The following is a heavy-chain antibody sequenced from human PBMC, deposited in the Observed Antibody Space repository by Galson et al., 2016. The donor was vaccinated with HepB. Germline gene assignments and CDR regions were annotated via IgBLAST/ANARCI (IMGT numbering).Heavy chain of an antibody. CDR3: ARVYDGSGFLSRGWYFDL. J-gene: IGHJ2*01. CDR2: LYSGGGST. V-gene: IGHV3-53*01. D-gene: IGHD3-22*01. CDR1: GFTVSSSY. Sequence: SLRLSCAASGFTVSSSYISWVRQAPGKGLEWVSILYSGGGSTHYADSVKGRFAISRDNSKNTLYLQMNSLRAEDTAAYFCARVYDGSGFLSRGWYFDLWGRGTLVTVSS.